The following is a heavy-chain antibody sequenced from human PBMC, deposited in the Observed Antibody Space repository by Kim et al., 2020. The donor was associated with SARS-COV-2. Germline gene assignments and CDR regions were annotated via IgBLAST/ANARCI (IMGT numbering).Heavy chain of an antibody. V-gene: IGHV3-48*03. J-gene: IGHJ4*02. Sequence: IHYADSVKGRFTISRDNARNSLYLQMNSLRGGDTAVYFCAQDYYGSGSFYFGGQGTLVTVSS. CDR2: I. CDR3: AQDYYGSGSFYF. D-gene: IGHD3-10*01.